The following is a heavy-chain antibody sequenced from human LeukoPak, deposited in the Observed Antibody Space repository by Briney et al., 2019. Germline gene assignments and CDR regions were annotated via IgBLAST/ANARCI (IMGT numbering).Heavy chain of an antibody. CDR1: GFTVSSNY. CDR2: IYSGGST. CDR3: AKDIGIAAAGPLPDY. J-gene: IGHJ4*02. Sequence: PGGSLRLSCAASGFTVSSNYMSWVRQAPGKGLEWVSVIYSGGSTYYADSVKGRFTISRDNSKNTLYLQMNSLRAEDTAVYYCAKDIGIAAAGPLPDYWGQGTLVTVSS. V-gene: IGHV3-53*01. D-gene: IGHD6-13*01.